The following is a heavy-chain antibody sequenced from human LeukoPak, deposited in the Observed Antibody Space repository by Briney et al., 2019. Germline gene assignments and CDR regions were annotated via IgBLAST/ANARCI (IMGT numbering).Heavy chain of an antibody. CDR3: ARGGLRTTIWFGELYDY. D-gene: IGHD3-10*01. J-gene: IGHJ4*02. V-gene: IGHV4-39*07. CDR2: IYHSGST. Sequence: SETLSLTCTVSGGSISSGGYYWSWIRQPPGKGLEWIGSIYHSGSTYYNPSLKSRVTISVDTSKNQFSLKLSSVTAADTAVYYCARGGLRTTIWFGELYDYWGQGTLVTVSS. CDR1: GGSISSGGYY.